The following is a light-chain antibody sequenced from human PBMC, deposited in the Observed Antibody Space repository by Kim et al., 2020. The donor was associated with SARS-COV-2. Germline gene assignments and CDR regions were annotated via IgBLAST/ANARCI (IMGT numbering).Light chain of an antibody. CDR3: QAWDSSTEV. J-gene: IGLJ1*01. CDR1: KLGDKY. CDR2: QDS. Sequence: SYELTQPPSVSVSPGQTASITCSGDKLGDKYACWYQQKPGQSPVLVIYQDSKRPSGIPERFSGSNSGNTATLTISGTQAMVEADYYCQAWDSSTEVFGTG. V-gene: IGLV3-1*01.